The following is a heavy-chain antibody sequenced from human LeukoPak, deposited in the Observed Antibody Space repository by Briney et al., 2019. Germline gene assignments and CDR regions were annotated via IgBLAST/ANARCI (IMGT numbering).Heavy chain of an antibody. CDR2: INSDGSST. J-gene: IGHJ4*02. Sequence: GGSLRLSCAASGFTFSSYWMHWVRPAPGKGLVWVSRINSDGSSTSYADSVKGRFTISRDNAKNTLYLQMNSLRAEDTAVYYCARDRGYYGSGSYTPLDYWGQGTLVTVSS. D-gene: IGHD3-10*01. V-gene: IGHV3-74*01. CDR1: GFTFSSYW. CDR3: ARDRGYYGSGSYTPLDY.